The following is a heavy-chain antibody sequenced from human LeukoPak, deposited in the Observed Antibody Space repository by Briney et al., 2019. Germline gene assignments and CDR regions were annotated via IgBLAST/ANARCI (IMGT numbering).Heavy chain of an antibody. D-gene: IGHD6-13*01. CDR3: ARGYSSSWYSPLYYYYGMDV. CDR2: INPNSGGT. J-gene: IGHJ6*02. CDR1: GYTFTGYY. Sequence: GASVKVSCKASGYTFTGYYMHWVRQAPGQGLEWMGWINPNSGGTNYAQKFQGRVTMTRDTSISTAYMELSRLRSDDTAVYYCARGYSSSWYSPLYYYYGMDVWGQGTTVTVSS. V-gene: IGHV1-2*02.